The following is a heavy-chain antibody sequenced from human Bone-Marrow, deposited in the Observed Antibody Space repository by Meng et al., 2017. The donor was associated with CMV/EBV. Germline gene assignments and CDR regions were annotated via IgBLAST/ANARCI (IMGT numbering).Heavy chain of an antibody. J-gene: IGHJ4*02. CDR2: IRSKANSYAT. D-gene: IGHD4-17*01. CDR3: TTYTVTTLDY. V-gene: IGHV3-73*01. CDR1: GFTFSGSA. Sequence: GSLKISCAASGFTFSGSAMHWVRQASGKGLEWVGRIRSKANSYATAYAASVKGRFTISRDDSKNTAYLQMNSLKTEDTAVYYCTTYTVTTLDYWGQGTLVTVSS.